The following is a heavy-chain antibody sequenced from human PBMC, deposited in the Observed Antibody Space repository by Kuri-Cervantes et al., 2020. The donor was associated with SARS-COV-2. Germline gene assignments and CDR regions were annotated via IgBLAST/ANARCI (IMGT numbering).Heavy chain of an antibody. D-gene: IGHD2/OR15-2a*01. CDR3: AKVGLSFDY. CDR2: ISGSGVGT. V-gene: IGHV3-23*01. J-gene: IGHJ4*02. Sequence: GESLKISCTASGFTFSSFAMSWVRQAPGKGLEWVSSISGSGVGTYYADSVKGRFTISRDNSKNTLYLQMNSLRAEDSALYYCAKVGLSFDYWSQGTLVTVSS. CDR1: GFTFSSFA.